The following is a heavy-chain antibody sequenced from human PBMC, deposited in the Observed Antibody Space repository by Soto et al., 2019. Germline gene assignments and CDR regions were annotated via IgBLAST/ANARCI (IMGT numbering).Heavy chain of an antibody. J-gene: IGHJ5*02. D-gene: IGHD6-13*01. CDR1: GFTFSSYG. Sequence: QVQLVESGGGVVQPGRSLRLSCVASGFTFSSYGMHWVRQAPGKGLEWVAVISYDGSNKYYADSVKGRFTISRDNSKNTLYLQMNSLRAEDTAVYYCAKESHSSSWYSDWFDPWGQGTLVTVSS. CDR3: AKESHSSSWYSDWFDP. V-gene: IGHV3-30*18. CDR2: ISYDGSNK.